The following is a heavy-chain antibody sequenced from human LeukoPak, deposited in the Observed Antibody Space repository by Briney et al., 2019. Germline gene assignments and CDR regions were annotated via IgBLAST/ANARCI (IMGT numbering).Heavy chain of an antibody. CDR2: MKQDGSEK. D-gene: IGHD3-9*01. CDR1: GFSLSRYW. V-gene: IGHV3-7*01. J-gene: IGHJ1*01. CDR3: ARDGHYDILTGYFQD. Sequence: GGSLRLSCAASGFSLSRYWMSWVRQAPGKGLEWVANMKQDGSEKKYVDSVKGRFTISRDNTKNSLYLRMNSLRVEDTAVYYCARDGHYDILTGYFQDWGQGTLVTVSS.